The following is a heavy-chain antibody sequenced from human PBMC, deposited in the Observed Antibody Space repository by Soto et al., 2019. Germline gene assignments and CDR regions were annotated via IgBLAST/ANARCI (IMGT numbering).Heavy chain of an antibody. D-gene: IGHD1-26*01. CDR1: GGTFSSYA. CDR2: IIPIFGTA. J-gene: IGHJ6*02. V-gene: IGHV1-69*13. Sequence: GASVKVSCKASGGTFSSYAISWVRQAPGQGLEWMGGIIPIFGTANYAQKFQGRVTITADESTSTAYMELSSLRSEDTAVYYCAFSKSGWETYYYYGMDVWGQGTTVTVSS. CDR3: AFSKSGWETYYYYGMDV.